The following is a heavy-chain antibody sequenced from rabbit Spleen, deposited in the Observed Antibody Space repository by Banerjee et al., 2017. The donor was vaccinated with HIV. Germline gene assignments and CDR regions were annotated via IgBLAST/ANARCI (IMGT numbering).Heavy chain of an antibody. J-gene: IGHJ4*01. D-gene: IGHD4-1*01. CDR2: IDPIFGTT. CDR1: GFSFSSSDY. Sequence: QSLEESGGDLVKPGASLTLTCTASGFSFSSSDYMCWVRQAPGKGLEWIGYIDPIFGTTAYATWVNGRFSISRENTQNTLYLQLNSLTAADTTTYFCVREVAAKFSLWGPGTLVTVS. V-gene: IGHV1S40*01. CDR3: VREVAAKFSL.